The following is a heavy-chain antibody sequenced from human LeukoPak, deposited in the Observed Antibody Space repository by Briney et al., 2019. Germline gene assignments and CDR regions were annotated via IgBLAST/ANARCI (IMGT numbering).Heavy chain of an antibody. CDR3: VTRGWYYYFDY. CDR2: INTGGGTT. V-gene: IGHV3-74*01. Sequence: GGSLRLSCAASGFTFSSYWMNWVRQAPGKGLVWVSCINTGGGTTDYADSVKGRSTISRDNAKNSLYLQMDSLRAEDTAVYYCVTRGWYYYFDYWGQGTLVTVSS. J-gene: IGHJ4*02. CDR1: GFTFSSYW. D-gene: IGHD6-19*01.